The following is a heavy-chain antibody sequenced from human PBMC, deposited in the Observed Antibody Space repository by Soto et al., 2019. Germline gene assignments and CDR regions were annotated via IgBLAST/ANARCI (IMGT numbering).Heavy chain of an antibody. CDR3: ARDSGGLRLGESSLYGEKDSFDV. CDR1: DVSVSGYY. D-gene: IGHD3-16*02. J-gene: IGHJ3*01. Sequence: SETLSLTCGVSDVSVSGYYCSWILQPPGKGLEWIGEINYSGSTKFNPSLKSRVTLSIDTSKDQFSLRLSSVTAADTAVYYCARDSGGLRLGESSLYGEKDSFDVWDQGTLVTVSS. V-gene: IGHV4-34*01. CDR2: INYSGST.